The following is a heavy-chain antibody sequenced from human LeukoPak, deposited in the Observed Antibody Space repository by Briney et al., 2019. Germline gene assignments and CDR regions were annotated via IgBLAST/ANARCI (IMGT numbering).Heavy chain of an antibody. CDR1: GGSISITYYY. Sequence: SETLSLTRTVSGGSISITYYYWSWIRQPPGKGLEWIGYIHYTGSTNYNPSLKSRVTMSLDTSKNQFSLKLNSVAAADTAVYYCARVSEGYSSGWYGYFDYWGQGILVTVSS. J-gene: IGHJ4*02. D-gene: IGHD6-19*01. V-gene: IGHV4-61*01. CDR2: IHYTGST. CDR3: ARVSEGYSSGWYGYFDY.